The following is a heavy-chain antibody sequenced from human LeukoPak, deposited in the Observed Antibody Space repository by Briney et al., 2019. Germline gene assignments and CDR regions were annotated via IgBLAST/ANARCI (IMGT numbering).Heavy chain of an antibody. J-gene: IGHJ4*02. V-gene: IGHV3-11*04. CDR2: ISSSGTVI. Sequence: PGGSLRLSCAASGFTFTDYYMSWIRQAPGKGLEWVSYISSSGTVIYYGDSVKGRFTISRDNAKKSLYLQMNGLRAEDTAVYYCARSNQADDYWGQGTLVTVSS. CDR1: GFTFTDYY. D-gene: IGHD4-11*01. CDR3: ARSNQADDY.